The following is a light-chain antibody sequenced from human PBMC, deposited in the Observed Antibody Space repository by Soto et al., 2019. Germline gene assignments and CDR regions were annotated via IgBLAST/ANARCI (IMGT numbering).Light chain of an antibody. Sequence: QSVLTQPPSASGSPGQSVAISCTGTSSDVSGYNYVSWYQQHPGKAPKLMMYEVNKRPSGVPDRFSGSKSGNTASLTVSGLQAEDEADYYCSSYAGSSNVFGTGTKVTVL. CDR1: SSDVSGYNY. V-gene: IGLV2-8*01. J-gene: IGLJ1*01. CDR2: EVN. CDR3: SSYAGSSNV.